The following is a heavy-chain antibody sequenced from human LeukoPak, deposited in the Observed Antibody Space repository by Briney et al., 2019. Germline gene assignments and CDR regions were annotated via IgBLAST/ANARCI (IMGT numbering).Heavy chain of an antibody. CDR3: AKGYYYGSGSYNWFDP. V-gene: IGHV3-23*01. J-gene: IGHJ5*02. CDR1: GFTFSTSA. CDR2: ITGISTNT. D-gene: IGHD3-10*01. Sequence: GGSLRLSCAASGFTFSTSAMNWVRQAPGKGLEWVSSITGISTNTYYADSVKGRFTISRDNSKNTLYLQMNSLRAEDTAVYYCAKGYYYGSGSYNWFDPWGQGTLVTVSS.